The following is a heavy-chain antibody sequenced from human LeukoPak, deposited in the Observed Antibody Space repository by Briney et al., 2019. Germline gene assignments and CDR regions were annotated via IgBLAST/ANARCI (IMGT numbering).Heavy chain of an antibody. J-gene: IGHJ5*02. Sequence: GGPLRLSCTGSGYIFTSYWISWVRQMPGKGLEWMGRIDPSDSYTNYSPSFQGHVTISADKSISTAYLQWSSLKASDTAMYYCAREAAAGTLNWFDHWGQGTLVTVSS. D-gene: IGHD6-13*01. CDR3: AREAAAGTLNWFDH. CDR1: GYIFTSYW. CDR2: IDPSDSYT. V-gene: IGHV5-10-1*01.